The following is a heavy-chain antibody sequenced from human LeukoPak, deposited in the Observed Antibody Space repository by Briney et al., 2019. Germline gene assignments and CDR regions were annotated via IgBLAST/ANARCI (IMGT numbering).Heavy chain of an antibody. Sequence: ASVKVSCKASGYTFTSYDINWVRQATGQGLEWMGWMNPNSGNTGYAQKFQGRVTMTRNTSISTAYMELSSLRSEDTAVYYCARAPSIYYDILTGYLDAFDIWGQGTMVTVSS. CDR3: ARAPSIYYDILTGYLDAFDI. V-gene: IGHV1-8*01. D-gene: IGHD3-9*01. CDR2: MNPNSGNT. J-gene: IGHJ3*02. CDR1: GYTFTSYD.